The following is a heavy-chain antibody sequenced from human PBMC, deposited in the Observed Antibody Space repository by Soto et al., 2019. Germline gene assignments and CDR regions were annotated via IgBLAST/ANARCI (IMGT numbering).Heavy chain of an antibody. CDR2: ISLYSDGT. Sequence: QVQLVQSGGEVKRPGASVKVSCKTSGYTFSNYGITWVRQAPGQPLEWLGWISLYSDGTNYAQKFLGRFSMTTDTSTTTAYMELRSLRSDDTAVYYCARVVPGAEAWFGPWGQGTLVTVSS. CDR1: GYTFSNYG. V-gene: IGHV1-18*01. J-gene: IGHJ5*02. CDR3: ARVVPGAEAWFGP. D-gene: IGHD2-2*01.